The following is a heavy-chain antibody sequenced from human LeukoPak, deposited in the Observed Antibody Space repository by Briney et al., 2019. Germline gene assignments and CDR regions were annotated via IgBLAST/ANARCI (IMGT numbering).Heavy chain of an antibody. D-gene: IGHD3-10*01. CDR1: GGTFSSYA. V-gene: IGHV1-69*13. CDR2: IIPIFGTA. Sequence: SVKVSCKXSGGTFSSYAISWVRQAPGQGLEWMGGIIPIFGTANYAQKFQGRVTITADESTSTAYMELSSLRSEDTAVYYCARGDHYYGSGSYYYYYYMDVWGKGTTVTVSS. J-gene: IGHJ6*03. CDR3: ARGDHYYGSGSYYYYYYMDV.